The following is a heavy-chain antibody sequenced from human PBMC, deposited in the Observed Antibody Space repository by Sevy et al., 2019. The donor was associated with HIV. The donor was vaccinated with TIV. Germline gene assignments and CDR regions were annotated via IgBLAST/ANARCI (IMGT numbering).Heavy chain of an antibody. CDR2: INEDGIT. V-gene: IGHV4-34*01. CDR3: ARSPPVVVVPGAPSWFDP. D-gene: IGHD2-2*01. CDR1: DGSFSGYY. J-gene: IGHJ5*02. Sequence: SETLSRTCAVHDGSFSGYYWNWIRQLPGKGLEWIGEINEDGITYYNPSLKSRVTISVDTSKKQFSLKLNSVTAADTAVYFCARSPPVVVVPGAPSWFDPWGQGTLVTVSS.